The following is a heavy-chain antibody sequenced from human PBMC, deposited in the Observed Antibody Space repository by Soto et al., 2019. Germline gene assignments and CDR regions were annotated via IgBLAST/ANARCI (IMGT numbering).Heavy chain of an antibody. D-gene: IGHD2-8*01. V-gene: IGHV2-5*02. Sequence: SGPTLVNPTQTLTLTCTFSGYSLRTNGVGVGWFRQPPGKALEWLAVIDWDDDKRYSPALKSRLTITEDTTNNQVVLTMTNVDPVETGTSYCAPWGLVSFMDVWGTGTTVTVSS. CDR2: IDWDDDK. CDR3: APWGLVSFMDV. J-gene: IGHJ6*03. CDR1: GYSLRTNGVG.